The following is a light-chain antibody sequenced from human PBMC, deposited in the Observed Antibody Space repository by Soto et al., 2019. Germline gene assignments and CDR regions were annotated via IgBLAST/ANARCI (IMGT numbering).Light chain of an antibody. CDR2: KAS. CDR1: QTISSW. J-gene: IGKJ1*01. V-gene: IGKV1-5*03. CDR3: QHYNSYSEA. Sequence: DIQITQSPSTLSGSVGDRVTITCRASQTISSWLAWYQQKPGKAPKLLIYKASTLKSGVPSRFSGSGSGTEFTLTISSLQPDDFATYYCQHYNSYSEAFGQGTMVDI.